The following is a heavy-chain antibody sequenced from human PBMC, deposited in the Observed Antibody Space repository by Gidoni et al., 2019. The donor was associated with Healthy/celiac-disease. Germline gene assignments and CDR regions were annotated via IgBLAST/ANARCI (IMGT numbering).Heavy chain of an antibody. D-gene: IGHD1-26*01. V-gene: IGHV3-7*03. CDR3: ARDVLSGSYLGDYYFDY. Sequence: EVQLVESGGGVVQPGGSLRLSCAASGLTCSSYWMSWVRQAPGKGLEWVANIKQDGSEKYYVESVKGRFTISRDNAKNSLYLQMNSLRAEEKAVYYCARDVLSGSYLGDYYFDYWAREPWSPSPQ. CDR1: GLTCSSYW. J-gene: IGHJ4*02. CDR2: IKQDGSEK.